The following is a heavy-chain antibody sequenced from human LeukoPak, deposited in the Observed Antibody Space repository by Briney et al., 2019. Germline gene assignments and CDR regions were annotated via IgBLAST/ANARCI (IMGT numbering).Heavy chain of an antibody. CDR1: GFTFSSYA. CDR3: AKASGVFLN. D-gene: IGHD2-15*01. V-gene: IGHV3-30-3*01. J-gene: IGHJ4*02. CDR2: ISYDGSNK. Sequence: PGGSLRLSCAASGFTFSSYAMHWVRQAPGKGLEWVAVISYDGSNKYYADSVKGRFTISRDNAKNTLYLQMNSLRAEDTAVYYCAKASGVFLNWGQGTLVTVSS.